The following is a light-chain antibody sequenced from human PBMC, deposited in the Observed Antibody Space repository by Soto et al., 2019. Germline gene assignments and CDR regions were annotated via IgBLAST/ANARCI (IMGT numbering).Light chain of an antibody. CDR3: QQYNDWPPYT. V-gene: IGKV3-15*01. CDR1: QSISSN. J-gene: IGKJ2*01. CDR2: GAS. Sequence: TVMTQSPATLSVSPGERATLSCRASQSISSNLAWYQQRAGQAPRLLIFGASTRATGVPARFSGSGSGTEFTLIISSLQSEDFAVYYCQQYNDWPPYTFGQGTKLEIK.